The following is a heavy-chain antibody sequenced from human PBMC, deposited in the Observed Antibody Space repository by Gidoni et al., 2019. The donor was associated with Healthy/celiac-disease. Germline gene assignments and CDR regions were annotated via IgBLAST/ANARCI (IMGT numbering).Heavy chain of an antibody. CDR3: ARYAIFGVDKGPAYNWFDP. D-gene: IGHD3-3*01. J-gene: IGHJ5*02. CDR1: GGTFSSYA. Sequence: QVQLVQSGAEVQKPGSSVKVSCKASGGTFSSYAISWVRQAPGQGLEWMGGIIPIFGTANYAQKFQGRVTITADESTSTAYMELSSLRSEDTAVYYCARYAIFGVDKGPAYNWFDPWGQGTLVTVSS. CDR2: IIPIFGTA. V-gene: IGHV1-69*01.